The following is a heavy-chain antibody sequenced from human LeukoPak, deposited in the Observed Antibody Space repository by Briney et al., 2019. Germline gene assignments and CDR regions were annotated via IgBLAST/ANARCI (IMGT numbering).Heavy chain of an antibody. CDR3: SKRGSGWYFTDY. CDR2: IYSDDSA. CDR1: GFTVGYKY. D-gene: IGHD6-19*01. J-gene: IGHJ4*02. Sequence: GGSLRLSCVASGFTVGYKYMTWVRQAPGKGLEWVSVIYSDDSAYYADSVKGRFTVSRNNSKNTLYLQMNSLTAEDTAVYYCSKRGSGWYFTDYWGQGTLVTVSS. V-gene: IGHV3-53*01.